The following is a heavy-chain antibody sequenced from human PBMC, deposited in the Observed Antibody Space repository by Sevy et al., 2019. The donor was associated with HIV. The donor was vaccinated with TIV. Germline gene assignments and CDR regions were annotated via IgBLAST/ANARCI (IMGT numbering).Heavy chain of an antibody. CDR2: INSDGSST. CDR1: GFTFSSYW. Sequence: GGSLRLSCAASGFTFSSYWMHWVRQAPGKGLVWVSRINSDGSSTSYADSVKGRFTISRDNAKNTLYLQMNGLRAEDTAVYYCARPLFGTGPANFDYWGQGTLVTISS. CDR3: ARPLFGTGPANFDY. J-gene: IGHJ4*02. D-gene: IGHD3-16*01. V-gene: IGHV3-74*01.